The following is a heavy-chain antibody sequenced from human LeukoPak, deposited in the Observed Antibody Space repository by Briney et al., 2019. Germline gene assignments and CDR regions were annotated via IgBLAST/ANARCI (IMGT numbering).Heavy chain of an antibody. CDR3: ARERTTYCSGGSCYVEDYYYYYMDV. D-gene: IGHD2-15*01. Sequence: ASVKVSCKASGYTFTSYYMHWVRQAPGQGLEWMGIINPSGGSTSYAQKFQGRVTITADESTSTAYMELSSLRSEDTAVYYCARERTTYCSGGSCYVEDYYYYYMDVWGKGTTVTISS. CDR1: GYTFTSYY. CDR2: INPSGGST. V-gene: IGHV1-46*01. J-gene: IGHJ6*03.